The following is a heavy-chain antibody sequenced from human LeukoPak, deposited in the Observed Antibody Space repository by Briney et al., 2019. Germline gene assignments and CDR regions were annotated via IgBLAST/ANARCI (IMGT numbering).Heavy chain of an antibody. CDR3: ARHVTISSGYGHFDY. J-gene: IGHJ4*02. CDR2: IFYSGST. Sequence: SETLSLTCAVYGGSFSGYYWSWIRQPPGKGLEWIGSIFYSGSTYYNPSLKGRDTMSVDTSKNQFSLKLSSVTAADTAVYYCARHVTISSGYGHFDYWGQGTLVTVSS. D-gene: IGHD3-22*01. CDR1: GGSFSGYY. V-gene: IGHV4-34*12.